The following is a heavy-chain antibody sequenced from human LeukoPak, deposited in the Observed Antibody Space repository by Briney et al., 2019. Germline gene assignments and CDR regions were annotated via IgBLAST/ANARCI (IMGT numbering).Heavy chain of an antibody. CDR2: TYYRSKWYN. Sequence: SQTLSLTCAISGDSVSSNSAAWNWIRQSPSRGLEWLGRTYYRSKWYNDYAVSVKSRITINPDTSKNQFSLQLNSVTPEDTAVYYCARDWARQQLADIAVAGSYNNWFDPWGQGTLVTVSS. CDR3: ARDWARQQLADIAVAGSYNNWFDP. D-gene: IGHD6-19*01. CDR1: GDSVSSNSAA. J-gene: IGHJ5*02. V-gene: IGHV6-1*01.